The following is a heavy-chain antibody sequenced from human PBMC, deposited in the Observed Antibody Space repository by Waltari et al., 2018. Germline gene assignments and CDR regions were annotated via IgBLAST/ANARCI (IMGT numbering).Heavy chain of an antibody. CDR3: AKDRGRRADSPFDY. J-gene: IGHJ4*02. D-gene: IGHD1-26*01. CDR1: GFTFSSYA. CDR2: ISGSGGRT. Sequence: EVQLLESGGGLVQPGGSLRLSCAASGFTFSSYAMSWVRQAPGKGLEWVSAISGSGGRTYYADSGKGRFTISRDNSKTTLYLQMNSLRAEDTAVYYCAKDRGRRADSPFDYLGQGTLVTVSS. V-gene: IGHV3-23*01.